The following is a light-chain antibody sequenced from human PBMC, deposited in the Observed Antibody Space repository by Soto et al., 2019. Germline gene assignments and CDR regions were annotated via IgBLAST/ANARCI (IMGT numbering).Light chain of an antibody. CDR3: SSYTDSNTVL. CDR1: SSDVGAYNY. CDR2: EVA. Sequence: QSVLTQPPSVSGSPGQSITISCTGTSSDVGAYNYVSWYQHHPGKAPKLIIYEVANRPSGVSNRFSGSKSGNTASLTISGLQAEDEADYYCSSYTDSNTVLFGGGTKLTVL. V-gene: IGLV2-14*01. J-gene: IGLJ2*01.